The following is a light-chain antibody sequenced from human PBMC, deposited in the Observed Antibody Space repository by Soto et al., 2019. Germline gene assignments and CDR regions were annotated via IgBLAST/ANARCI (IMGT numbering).Light chain of an antibody. CDR3: QQYYSTPRT. Sequence: DIVMTQSPDSLAVSLGERATINCKSSQSIFYSSTNKNYLAWYQQKPGQPPELLIYWASTRESGVPDRFSGSGSATDFTLTISSLQAEDVAVYYCQQYYSTPRTFGGGTKVEIK. CDR1: QSIFYSSTNKNY. J-gene: IGKJ4*01. V-gene: IGKV4-1*01. CDR2: WAS.